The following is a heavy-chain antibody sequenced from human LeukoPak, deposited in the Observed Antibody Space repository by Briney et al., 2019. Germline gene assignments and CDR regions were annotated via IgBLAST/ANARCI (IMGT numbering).Heavy chain of an antibody. CDR3: AKLLYYYDSSQPY. Sequence: GGSLRLSCAVSGFTFDDYAMHWVRQVPGKGLEWVSGINWNSDSIGYADSVKGRFTTSRDNSKNTLYLQMNSLRAEDTAVYYCAKLLYYYDSSQPYWGRGTLVTVSS. CDR1: GFTFDDYA. CDR2: INWNSDSI. V-gene: IGHV3-9*01. J-gene: IGHJ4*02. D-gene: IGHD3-22*01.